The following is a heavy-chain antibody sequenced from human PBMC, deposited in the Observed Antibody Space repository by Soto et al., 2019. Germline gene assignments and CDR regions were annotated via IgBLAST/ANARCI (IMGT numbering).Heavy chain of an antibody. J-gene: IGHJ2*01. CDR1: GFTFSSYS. D-gene: IGHD2-15*01. CDR3: ARDHWDIVVVVAATHTRYFDL. CDR2: ISSSSSYI. Sequence: GGSLRLSCAASGFTFSSYSMNWVRQAPGKGLEWVSSISSSSSYIYYADSVKGRFTNSRDTAKNSPYLQMNSMRAEDTAVYYCARDHWDIVVVVAATHTRYFDLWGRGTLVTVSS. V-gene: IGHV3-21*01.